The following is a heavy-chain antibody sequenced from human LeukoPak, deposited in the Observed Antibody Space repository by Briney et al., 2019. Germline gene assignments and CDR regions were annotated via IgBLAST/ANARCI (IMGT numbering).Heavy chain of an antibody. CDR3: AKRAVLRGPTTGEFYFDY. Sequence: GGSLRLSCAASGFTFSSYAMSWVRQAPGKGLEWVSAISGSGGSTYYADSVKGRFTISRDNSKNTLYLRMNSLRAEDTAVYYCAKRAVLRGPTTGEFYFDYWGQGTLVTVSS. J-gene: IGHJ4*02. CDR1: GFTFSSYA. CDR2: ISGSGGST. D-gene: IGHD3-16*01. V-gene: IGHV3-23*01.